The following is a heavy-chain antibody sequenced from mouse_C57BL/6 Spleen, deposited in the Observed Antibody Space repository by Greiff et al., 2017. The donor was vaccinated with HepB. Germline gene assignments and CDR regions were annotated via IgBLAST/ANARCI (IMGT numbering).Heavy chain of an antibody. CDR2: IWWDDDK. CDR1: GFSLSTFSMG. V-gene: IGHV8-8*01. CDR3: ARIAVYYGSSYPSFDY. J-gene: IGHJ2*01. D-gene: IGHD1-1*01. Sequence: QVTLKVSGPGILQPSQTLSLTCSFSGFSLSTFSMGVGWIRQPSGKGLEWLAHIWWDDDKYYNPALKSRLTISKDTSKNQVFLKIANVDTADTATYYCARIAVYYGSSYPSFDYWGQGTTLTVSS.